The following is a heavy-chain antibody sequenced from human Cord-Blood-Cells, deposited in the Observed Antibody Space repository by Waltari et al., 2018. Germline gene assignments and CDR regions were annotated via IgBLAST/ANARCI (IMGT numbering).Heavy chain of an antibody. CDR3: AKTGRIRYAFDY. J-gene: IGHJ4*02. Sequence: EVQLVESGGGLVQPGRFLRTSCAAPGFTLDHYPIHWFTQAPGKGREGVSGISWNSGSIGYADSVKGRFTISRDNAKNSLYLQMNSLRAEDTALYYCAKTGRIRYAFDYWGQGTLVTVSS. V-gene: IGHV3-9*01. CDR1: GFTLDHYP. CDR2: ISWNSGSI. D-gene: IGHD3-16*01.